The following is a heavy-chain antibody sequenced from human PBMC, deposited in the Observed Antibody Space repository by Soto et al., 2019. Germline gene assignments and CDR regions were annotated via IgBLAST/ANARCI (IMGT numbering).Heavy chain of an antibody. D-gene: IGHD6-19*01. J-gene: IGHJ4*02. Sequence: ASVKVSCKASGYSFTNYHIHWVRQAPGQGLEWMGVINPSDGRASCAQKFQGRVSMTRDTSTDTVYMEVSSLTSEDTAVYYCARERSDTSAWYFFVYWGQGTVVTSPQ. CDR1: GYSFTNYH. CDR3: ARERSDTSAWYFFVY. CDR2: INPSDGRA. V-gene: IGHV1-46*01.